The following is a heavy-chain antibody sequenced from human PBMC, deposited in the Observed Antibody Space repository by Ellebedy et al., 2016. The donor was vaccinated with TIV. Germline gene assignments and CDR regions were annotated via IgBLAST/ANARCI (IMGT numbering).Heavy chain of an antibody. J-gene: IGHJ6*02. V-gene: IGHV3-11*04. CDR2: ISSSGSTI. CDR1: GFTFSDYY. CDR3: ARVTRAVIRGGIKMFDYYGMDV. Sequence: GGSLRLSCAASGFTFSDYYMSWIRQAPGKGLEWVSYISSSGSTIYYTDFVKGRFTISRDNAKKSLYLQMNSLRVEDTAFYYCARVTRAVIRGGIKMFDYYGMDVWGQGTTVTVSS. D-gene: IGHD3-10*01.